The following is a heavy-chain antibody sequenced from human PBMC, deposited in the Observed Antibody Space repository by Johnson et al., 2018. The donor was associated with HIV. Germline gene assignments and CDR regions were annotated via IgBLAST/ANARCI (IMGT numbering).Heavy chain of an antibody. D-gene: IGHD6-6*01. Sequence: VHLVESGGGLVQPGRSLRLSCAASGFTFDDYAMHWVRQAPGKGLEWVSGISWNSGSIGYADSVKGRFTISRDNAKNSLYLQMNSLRAEDTALYYCAKDMEFEIAAKGSAFDIWGQGTMVTVSS. CDR1: GFTFDDYA. CDR2: ISWNSGSI. CDR3: AKDMEFEIAAKGSAFDI. J-gene: IGHJ3*02. V-gene: IGHV3-9*01.